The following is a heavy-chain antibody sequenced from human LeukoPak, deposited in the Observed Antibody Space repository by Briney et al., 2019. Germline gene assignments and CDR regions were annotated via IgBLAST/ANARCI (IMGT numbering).Heavy chain of an antibody. Sequence: ASAKVSCKASGYTFTSYDINWVRQATGQGLEWMGWINPNSGNTGYAQKFQGRVTITRNTSISTAYMELSSLRSEDTAVYYCARGLEERTKDYYYYYMDVWGKGTTVTVSS. CDR2: INPNSGNT. D-gene: IGHD1-1*01. V-gene: IGHV1-8*03. CDR3: ARGLEERTKDYYYYYMDV. CDR1: GYTFTSYD. J-gene: IGHJ6*03.